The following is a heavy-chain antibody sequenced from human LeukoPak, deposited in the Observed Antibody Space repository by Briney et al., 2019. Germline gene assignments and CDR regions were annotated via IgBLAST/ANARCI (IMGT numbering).Heavy chain of an antibody. Sequence: GGSLRLSCAASRFSFSKYAMSWVRQAPGKGLEWVSGISGSGGSAYYADSVKGRFTISRDNSKNSLYLQMNSLRAEDTAVYYCAKSDDSSGYYYGIVYWGQGTLVTVSS. J-gene: IGHJ4*02. V-gene: IGHV3-23*01. CDR2: ISGSGGSA. CDR1: RFSFSKYA. CDR3: AKSDDSSGYYYGIVY. D-gene: IGHD3-22*01.